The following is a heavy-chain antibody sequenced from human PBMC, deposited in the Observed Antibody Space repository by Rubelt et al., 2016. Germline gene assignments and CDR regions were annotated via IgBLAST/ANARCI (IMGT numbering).Heavy chain of an antibody. CDR2: TRNKANGYTT. CDR1: GFTFSDHY. V-gene: IGHV3-72*01. CDR3: AREAYRQLNY. J-gene: IGHJ4*02. Sequence: GGGLVQPGESLRLSCVASGFTFSDHYMDWVRQAPGKGLEWVGRTRNKANGYTTEYAASVRGRFTISRDDSKNPLYLQMNSPRADATAVYYCAREAYRQLNYWGQGTLVTVSS. D-gene: IGHD6-6*01.